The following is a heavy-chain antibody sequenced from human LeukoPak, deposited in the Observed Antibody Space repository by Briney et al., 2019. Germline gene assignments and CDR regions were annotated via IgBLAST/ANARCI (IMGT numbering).Heavy chain of an antibody. CDR2: INPSGGST. V-gene: IGHV1-46*01. Sequence: ASVKVSCKASGYTFTSYYMHWVRQAPGQGLEWMGIINPSGGSTSYAQKFQGRVTMTRDTSTSTVYMELSSLRSEDTAVYYCARDSLVPAAVGNFDYWGQGTLVTVSS. CDR3: ARDSLVPAAVGNFDY. D-gene: IGHD2-2*01. J-gene: IGHJ4*02. CDR1: GYTFTSYY.